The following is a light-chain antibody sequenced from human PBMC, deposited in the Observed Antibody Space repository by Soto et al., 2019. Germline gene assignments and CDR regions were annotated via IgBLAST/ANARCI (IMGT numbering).Light chain of an antibody. J-gene: IGLJ2*01. CDR3: QTWGTGIQV. V-gene: IGLV4-69*01. CDR1: SGHSSYA. CDR2: LNSDGSH. Sequence: QPVLTQSPSASASLGASVKLTCTLNSGHSSYAIAWHQQQPEKGPRYLMKLNSDGSHSKGDGIPDRFSGSSSGAERYLTISGLQSEDEADYYCQTWGTGIQVFGGGTKVTVL.